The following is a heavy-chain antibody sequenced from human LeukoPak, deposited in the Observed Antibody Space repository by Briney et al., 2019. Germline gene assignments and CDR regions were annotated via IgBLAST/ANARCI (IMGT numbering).Heavy chain of an antibody. CDR3: ARSGDFDY. V-gene: IGHV4-61*01. D-gene: IGHD5-12*01. CDR1: DYSISSSYY. Sequence: KPSETLSLTCAVSDYSISSSYYWSWIRQPPGKGLEWIGYIYYSGSTNYNPSLKSRVTISVDTSKNQFSLKLSSVTAADTAVYYCARSGDFDYWGQGTLVTVSS. CDR2: IYYSGST. J-gene: IGHJ4*02.